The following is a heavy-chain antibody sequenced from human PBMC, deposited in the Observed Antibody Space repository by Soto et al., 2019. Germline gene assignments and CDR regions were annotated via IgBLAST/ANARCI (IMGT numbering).Heavy chain of an antibody. CDR2: IWYDGSNK. CDR3: AREYNWNTGAPYYYYGMDV. D-gene: IGHD1-20*01. CDR1: GFTFSSYG. J-gene: IGHJ6*02. V-gene: IGHV3-33*01. Sequence: GGSLRLSCAASGFTFSSYGMHWVRQAPGKGLEWVAVIWYDGSNKYYADSVKGRFTISRDNSKNTLYLQMNSLRAEDTAVYYCAREYNWNTGAPYYYYGMDVWGQGTTVTVSS.